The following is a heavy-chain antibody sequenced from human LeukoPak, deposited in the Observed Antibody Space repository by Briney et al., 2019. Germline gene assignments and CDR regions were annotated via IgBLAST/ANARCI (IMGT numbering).Heavy chain of an antibody. D-gene: IGHD2-2*01. CDR1: GYTFTSYG. J-gene: IGHJ4*02. CDR3: AKVVPAATESYYFDY. V-gene: IGHV1-18*01. CDR2: ISAYNGNT. Sequence: GASVKVSCKASGYTFTSYGISWVRQAPGQGLEWMGWISAYNGNTNYAQKLQGRVTMTTDTSTSTAYMELRSLRSDDTAVYYCAKVVPAATESYYFDYWGQGTLVTVSS.